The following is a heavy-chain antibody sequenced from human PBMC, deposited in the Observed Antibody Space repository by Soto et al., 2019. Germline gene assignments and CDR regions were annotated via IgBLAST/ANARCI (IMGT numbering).Heavy chain of an antibody. CDR1: GFTFSSYS. CDR3: AKMSLGGKLRFLEWLLGEDDY. D-gene: IGHD3-3*01. Sequence: GGSLRLSCAASGFTFSSYSMNWVRQAPGKGLEWVSSISSSSSYIYYADSVKGRFTISRDNSKNTLYLQMNSLRAEDTAVYYCAKMSLGGKLRFLEWLLGEDDYWGQGTLVTVSS. CDR2: ISSSSSYI. V-gene: IGHV3-21*01. J-gene: IGHJ4*02.